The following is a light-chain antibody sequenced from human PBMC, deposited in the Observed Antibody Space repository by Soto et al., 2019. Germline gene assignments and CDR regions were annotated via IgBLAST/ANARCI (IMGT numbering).Light chain of an antibody. CDR3: QQYGDSPFA. J-gene: IGKJ3*01. CDR1: QSIYINS. CDR2: AAT. Sequence: EIVLTQSPGTLSLSPGERATLSCRASQSIYINSLAWYQHKRGQAPRLLIYAATVRATAVPDRFNGRGSGTNFALTISRLEPEDSAMYYGQQYGDSPFAFGPGTKLD. V-gene: IGKV3-20*01.